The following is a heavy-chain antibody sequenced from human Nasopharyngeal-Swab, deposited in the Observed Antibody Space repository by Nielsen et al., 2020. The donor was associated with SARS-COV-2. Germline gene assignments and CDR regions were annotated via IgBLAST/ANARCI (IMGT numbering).Heavy chain of an antibody. CDR1: GFTFSSYS. V-gene: IGHV3-21*01. D-gene: IGHD3-3*01. Sequence: GESLKISCAASGFTFSSYSMNWVRQAPGKGLEWVSSISSSSSYIYYADSVKGRFTISRGNAKNSLYLQMNSLRAEDTAVYYCARVDADYDFWSGSKSGLFDYWGQGTLVTVSS. J-gene: IGHJ4*02. CDR2: ISSSSSYI. CDR3: ARVDADYDFWSGSKSGLFDY.